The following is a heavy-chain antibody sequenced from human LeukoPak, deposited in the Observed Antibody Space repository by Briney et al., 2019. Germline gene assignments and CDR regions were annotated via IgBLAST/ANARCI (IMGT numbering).Heavy chain of an antibody. CDR3: AKDTHYDFWSGYPDY. CDR2: ISGSGGST. V-gene: IGHV3-23*01. J-gene: IGHJ4*02. D-gene: IGHD3-3*01. CDR1: GFTFSSYA. Sequence: PGGSLRLSCAASGFTFSSYAMSWVRQAPGKGLEWVSAISGSGGSTYYADSVKGRFTTSRDNSKNTLYLQMNSLRAEDTAVYYCAKDTHYDFWSGYPDYWGQGTLVTVSS.